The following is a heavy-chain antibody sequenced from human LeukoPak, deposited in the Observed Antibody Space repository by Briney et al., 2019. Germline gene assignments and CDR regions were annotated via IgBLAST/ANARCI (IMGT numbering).Heavy chain of an antibody. V-gene: IGHV3-23*01. CDR3: AKAWLYYDFWSGPMGMIFDY. J-gene: IGHJ4*02. Sequence: PGGSLRLSCAASGFTFGNYAMSWVRQAPGKGLEGVSGISGSGGSGSTYYADSVRGRFTISRDNSKNSLYLQMNSLRAEDTAVYYCAKAWLYYDFWSGPMGMIFDYWGQGTLVTVSS. D-gene: IGHD3-3*01. CDR2: ISGSGGSGST. CDR1: GFTFGNYA.